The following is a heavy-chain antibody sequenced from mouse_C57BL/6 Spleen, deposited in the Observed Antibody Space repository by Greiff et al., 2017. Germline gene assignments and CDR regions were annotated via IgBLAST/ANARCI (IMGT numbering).Heavy chain of an antibody. D-gene: IGHD2-4*01. CDR2: ISDGGSYT. CDR3: ARDLYYDYGFDY. J-gene: IGHJ2*01. Sequence: EVQRVESGGGLVKPGGSVKLSCAASGFTFSSYAMSWVRQTPEKRLEWVATISDGGSYTYYPDNVKGRFTISRDNAKNNLYLQMSHLKSEDTAMYYCARDLYYDYGFDYWGQGTTLTVSS. CDR1: GFTFSSYA. V-gene: IGHV5-4*01.